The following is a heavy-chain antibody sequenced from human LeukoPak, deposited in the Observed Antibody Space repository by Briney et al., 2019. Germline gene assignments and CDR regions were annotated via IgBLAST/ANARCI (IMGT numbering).Heavy chain of an antibody. CDR3: ARDRWITIFGVVTHYGMDV. D-gene: IGHD3-3*01. CDR2: INPNSGGT. V-gene: IGHV1-2*06. J-gene: IGHJ6*02. CDR1: GYTFTGYY. Sequence: AASVKVSCTASGYTFTGYYMHWVRQAPGQGLEWMGRINPNSGGTNYAQKFQGRVTMTRDTSISTAYMELSSLRSEDTAVYYCARDRWITIFGVVTHYGMDVWGQGTTVTVSS.